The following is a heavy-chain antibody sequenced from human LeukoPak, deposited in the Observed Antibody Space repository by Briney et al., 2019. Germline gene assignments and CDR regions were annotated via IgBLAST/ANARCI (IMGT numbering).Heavy chain of an antibody. D-gene: IGHD3-9*01. CDR2: INHGGST. J-gene: IGHJ4*02. Sequence: SETLSLTCAVYGGSFSGYYWSWNRQPPGKGLGWIGEINHGGSTNYNPSLKSGVTISVDTSKNQFSLKLSSVTAADTAVYYCARAGYDILTGYWNDYWGQGTLDTVSS. V-gene: IGHV4-34*01. CDR3: ARAGYDILTGYWNDY. CDR1: GGSFSGYY.